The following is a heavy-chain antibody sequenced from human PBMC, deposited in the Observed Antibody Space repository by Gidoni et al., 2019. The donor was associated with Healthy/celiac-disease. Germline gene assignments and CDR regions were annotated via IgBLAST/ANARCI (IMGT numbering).Heavy chain of an antibody. CDR2: INPNSGGT. J-gene: IGHJ3*02. D-gene: IGHD4-17*01. CDR1: GYTFSGYY. CDR3: ARQDGDYDAFDI. Sequence: QVQLVQSGAEVKKPGASVKVSCKASGYTFSGYYLHWVRQAPGHGLVWMGWINPNSGGTNYAQKFQGWVTMTRDTSISTAYMELSRLRSDDTAVYYCARQDGDYDAFDIWGQGTMVTVSS. V-gene: IGHV1-2*04.